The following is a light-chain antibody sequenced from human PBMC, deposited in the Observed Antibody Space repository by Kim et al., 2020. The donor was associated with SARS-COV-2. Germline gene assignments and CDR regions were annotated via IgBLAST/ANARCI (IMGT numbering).Light chain of an antibody. J-gene: IGLJ2*01. CDR1: SGHSSYA. CDR2: LSSDGSH. Sequence: QPVLTQSPSASASLGASVKLTCTLSSGHSSYAIAWHQQQSEKGPRYLMKLSSDGSHIKGDGIPDRFSGSSSGAERYLTISSLQSEDEAEYYCQTWGHGFRVFGGGTQLTVL. V-gene: IGLV4-69*01. CDR3: QTWGHGFRV.